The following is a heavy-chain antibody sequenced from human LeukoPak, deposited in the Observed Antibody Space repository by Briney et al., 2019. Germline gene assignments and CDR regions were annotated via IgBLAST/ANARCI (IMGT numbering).Heavy chain of an antibody. V-gene: IGHV4-59*12. D-gene: IGHD6-6*01. Sequence: SETLSLTCTVSGGSISSYYWSWIRQPPGKGLEWIGYIYYSGSTNYNPSLKSRVTISVDTSKNQFSLKLSSVTAADTAVYYCARDRGAARTPFDYWGQGTLVTVSS. CDR2: IYYSGST. CDR1: GGSISSYY. J-gene: IGHJ4*02. CDR3: ARDRGAARTPFDY.